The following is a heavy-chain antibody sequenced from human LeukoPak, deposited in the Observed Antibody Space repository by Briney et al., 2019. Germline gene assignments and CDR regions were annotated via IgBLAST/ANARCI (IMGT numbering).Heavy chain of an antibody. D-gene: IGHD1-26*01. CDR3: ARGVGATLLFNLLATQRVYYFDY. Sequence: SETLSLTCAVYGGSFGGYYWSWIRQPPGKGLEWIGEINHSGSTNYNPSLKSRVTISVDTSKNQFSLKLSSVTAADTAVYYCARGVGATLLFNLLATQRVYYFDYWGQGTLVTVSS. V-gene: IGHV4-34*01. CDR1: GGSFGGYY. CDR2: INHSGST. J-gene: IGHJ4*02.